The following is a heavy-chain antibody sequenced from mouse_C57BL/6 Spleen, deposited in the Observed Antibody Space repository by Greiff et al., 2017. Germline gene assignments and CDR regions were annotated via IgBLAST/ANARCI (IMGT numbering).Heavy chain of an antibody. D-gene: IGHD2-4*01. CDR1: GYTFTSYW. Sequence: VQLQQPGAELVKPGASVKLSCKASGYTFTSYWMHWVKQRPGQGLEWIGMIHPNSGSTNYNEKFKSKATLTVDKSYSTAYMQLSSLTSEDSAVYYCARGGYDYAWFSYWGQGTLVTVSA. J-gene: IGHJ3*01. CDR3: ARGGYDYAWFSY. CDR2: IHPNSGST. V-gene: IGHV1-64*01.